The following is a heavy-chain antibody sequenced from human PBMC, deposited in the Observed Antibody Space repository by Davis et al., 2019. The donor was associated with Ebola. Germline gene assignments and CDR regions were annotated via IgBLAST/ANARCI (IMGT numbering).Heavy chain of an antibody. CDR3: ASVGRYCSSTSCFARSDY. J-gene: IGHJ4*02. Sequence: MPSETLSLTCTVSGGSIRSSSYYWGWLRQPPGKGREWIGNIDYRGSTYHNPSLKRRVNIAVDTSKNQFSLKLRSVSVADTAVYYCASVGRYCSSTSCFARSDYWGQGNLVSVSS. D-gene: IGHD2-2*01. CDR1: GGSIRSSSYY. CDR2: IDYRGST. V-gene: IGHV4-39*01.